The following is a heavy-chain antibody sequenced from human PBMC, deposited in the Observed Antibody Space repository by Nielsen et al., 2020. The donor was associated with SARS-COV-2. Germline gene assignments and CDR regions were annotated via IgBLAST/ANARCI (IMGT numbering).Heavy chain of an antibody. D-gene: IGHD6-13*01. CDR2: ISGSGSRT. CDR1: GFTFSSYA. J-gene: IGHJ1*01. V-gene: IGHV3-23*01. CDR3: AKMSPPGLAAGTAEYFQY. Sequence: GGSLRLSCTASGFTFSSYAMSWVRQAPGKGLEWVSAISGSGSRTYYADSVKGRFTFSRAKSKNTLIVLMNSLRAEDTAVYYCAKMSPPGLAAGTAEYFQYWGQGTLVTVSS.